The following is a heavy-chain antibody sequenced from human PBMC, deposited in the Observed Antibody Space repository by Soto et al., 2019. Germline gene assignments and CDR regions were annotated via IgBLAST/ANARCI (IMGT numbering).Heavy chain of an antibody. CDR3: ARGSTAAGDGMDV. V-gene: IGHV4-34*01. CDR1: GGSFSCYY. CDR2: INHSGST. Sequence: SETLSLTCAVYGGSFSCYYWSWIRQPPGKGLEWIGEINHSGSTNYNPSLKSRVTISVDTSKNQFSLKLSSVTAADTAVYYCARGSTAAGDGMDVWGQGTTVTVS. J-gene: IGHJ6*02. D-gene: IGHD6-13*01.